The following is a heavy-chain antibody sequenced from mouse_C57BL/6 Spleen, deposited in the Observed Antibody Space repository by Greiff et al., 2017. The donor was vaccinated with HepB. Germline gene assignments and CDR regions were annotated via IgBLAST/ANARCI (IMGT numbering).Heavy chain of an antibody. Sequence: VQVVESGAELVKPGASVKISCKASGYAFSSYWMNWVKQRPGKGLEWIGQIYPGDGDTNYNGKFKGKATLTADKSSSTAYMQLSSLTSEDSAVYFCARRTVGYYFDYWGQGTTLTVSS. D-gene: IGHD1-1*01. J-gene: IGHJ2*01. CDR1: GYAFSSYW. CDR3: ARRTVGYYFDY. CDR2: IYPGDGDT. V-gene: IGHV1-80*01.